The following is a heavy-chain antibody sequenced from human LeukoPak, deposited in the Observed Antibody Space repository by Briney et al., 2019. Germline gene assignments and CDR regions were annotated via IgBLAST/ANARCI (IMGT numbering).Heavy chain of an antibody. CDR2: ISGSGGST. Sequence: PGGSLRLSCAASGFTFSSYAMSWVRQAPGKGLEWVSAISGSGGSTYYADSVKGRFTISRDNSKNTLYLQMNSLRAEDTAVYYCAKGATYYYDSSGSYYGDYWGQGTLVTVSS. J-gene: IGHJ4*02. D-gene: IGHD3-22*01. CDR1: GFTFSSYA. V-gene: IGHV3-23*01. CDR3: AKGATYYYDSSGSYYGDY.